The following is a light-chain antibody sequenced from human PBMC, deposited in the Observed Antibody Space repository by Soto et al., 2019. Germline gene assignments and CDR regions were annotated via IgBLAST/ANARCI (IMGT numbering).Light chain of an antibody. CDR2: DNN. Sequence: QSVLTQPPSVSAAPGQKVTISCSGSSSNIVKNYVSWYQQLPGTAPKRLIYDNNKRPSGIPDRFAGSKYGTSATMGITGLKTVDEDDYYCGTWDSSLSAVIIGGGTKLTVL. CDR1: SSNIVKNY. J-gene: IGLJ2*01. V-gene: IGLV1-51*01. CDR3: GTWDSSLSAVI.